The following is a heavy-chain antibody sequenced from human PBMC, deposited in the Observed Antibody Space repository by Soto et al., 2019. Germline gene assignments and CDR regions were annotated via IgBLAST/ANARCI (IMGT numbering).Heavy chain of an antibody. V-gene: IGHV1-69*13. J-gene: IGHJ6*02. Sequence: GASVKVSCKASGGTFSSYAISWVRQAPGQGLEWMGGIIPIFGTANYAQKFQGRVTITADESTSTAYMELSSLRSEDTAVYYCARSDIVVVPAAIRERYLGYYYGMDVWGQGTTVTVSS. CDR2: IIPIFGTA. CDR3: ARSDIVVVPAAIRERYLGYYYGMDV. D-gene: IGHD2-2*02. CDR1: GGTFSSYA.